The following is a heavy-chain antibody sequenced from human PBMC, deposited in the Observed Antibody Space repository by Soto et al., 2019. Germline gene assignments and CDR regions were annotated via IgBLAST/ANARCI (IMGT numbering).Heavy chain of an antibody. J-gene: IGHJ3*02. CDR1: VASVSSGSSY. Sequence: SETLSLTCTVSVASVSSGSSYWSWIRQPPGKGLEWIGYIYYSGSTNYNPSLKSRVTISVDKSKNQFSLKLSSVTAADTAVYYCARVLGNDHFDMWGQGTMVTVSS. CDR2: IYYSGST. D-gene: IGHD3-3*02. CDR3: ARVLGNDHFDM. V-gene: IGHV4-61*01.